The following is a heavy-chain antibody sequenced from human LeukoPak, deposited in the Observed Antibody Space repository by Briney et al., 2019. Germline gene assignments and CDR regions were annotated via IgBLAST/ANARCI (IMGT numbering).Heavy chain of an antibody. J-gene: IGHJ4*02. V-gene: IGHV3-48*03. CDR1: GFTFSSYE. CDR2: ISSSGSTI. CDR3: AIIYSGFGYYYGSGSTTY. D-gene: IGHD3-10*01. Sequence: PGGSLRLSCAASGFTFSSYEMNWVRQAPGKGLEWVSYISSSGSTIYYADSVKGRFTISRDNAKNSLYLQMNSLRAEDTAVYYCAIIYSGFGYYYGSGSTTYWGQGTLVTVSS.